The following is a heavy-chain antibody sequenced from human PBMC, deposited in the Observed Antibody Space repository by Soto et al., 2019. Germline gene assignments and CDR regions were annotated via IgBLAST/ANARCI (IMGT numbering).Heavy chain of an antibody. CDR3: ARAIYDSSGYYSEHGYYFDY. V-gene: IGHV3-13*01. Sequence: EVQLVESGGGLVQPGGSLRLSCAASGFTFSSYDMHWVRQATGKGLEWVSAIGTAGDTYYPGSVKGRFTISRENAKNSLYLQMNSLRAEDTAVYYRARAIYDSSGYYSEHGYYFDYWGQGTLVTVSS. D-gene: IGHD3-22*01. CDR1: GFTFSSYD. J-gene: IGHJ4*02. CDR2: IGTAGDT.